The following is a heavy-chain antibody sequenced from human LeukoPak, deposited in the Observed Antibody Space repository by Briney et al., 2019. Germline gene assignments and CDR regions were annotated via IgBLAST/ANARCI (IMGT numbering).Heavy chain of an antibody. V-gene: IGHV3-23*01. CDR3: AGDDSGWYRAF. CDR2: ISGSGGST. D-gene: IGHD6-19*01. J-gene: IGHJ4*02. Sequence: PGGSLRLSCAASGFTFSSYAMSGVRQAPGKVLEWVSAISGSGGSTYYADSVKGRFTISRDNSKNTLYLRMTSLRAEDTAVYYCAGDDSGWYRAFWGQGNLVTVSS. CDR1: GFTFSSYA.